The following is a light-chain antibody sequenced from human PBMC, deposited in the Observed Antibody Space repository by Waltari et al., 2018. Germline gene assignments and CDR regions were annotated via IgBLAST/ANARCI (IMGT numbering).Light chain of an antibody. V-gene: IGLV2-14*03. CDR1: SRYVGSYHY. Sequence: QSALTQPPSVPGSPGQSATIPCTGTSRYVGSYHYVSWYQQNPGNAPKLMMYDVSNRPSGVSNRFSGSKSGNTASLTISGLQAEDEADYYCSSYTSSSTVIFGGGTNLTVL. CDR3: SSYTSSSTVI. J-gene: IGLJ2*01. CDR2: DVS.